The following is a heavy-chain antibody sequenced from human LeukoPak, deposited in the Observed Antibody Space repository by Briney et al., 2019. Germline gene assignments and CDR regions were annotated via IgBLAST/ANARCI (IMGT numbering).Heavy chain of an antibody. D-gene: IGHD2-2*02. CDR3: ARDLDIVVVPAAIYYYYYYGMDV. J-gene: IGHJ6*02. V-gene: IGHV3-30-3*01. Sequence: GGSLRLSCAASGFTLSSYAMHWVRQAPGKGLEWVAVISYDGSNKYYADSVKGRFTISRDNSKNTLYLQMNSLRAEDTAVYYCARDLDIVVVPAAIYYYYYYGMDVWGQGTTVTVSS. CDR1: GFTLSSYA. CDR2: ISYDGSNK.